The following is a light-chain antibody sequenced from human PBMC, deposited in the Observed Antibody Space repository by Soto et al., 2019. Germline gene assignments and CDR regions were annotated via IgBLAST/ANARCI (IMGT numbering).Light chain of an antibody. CDR1: QSVGRN. CDR3: QEYSKWPLFT. V-gene: IGKV3-15*01. Sequence: EIVVTXSPGILSVSXXXXXXLSCRASQSVGRNLAWYQQKPGQAPTLLIYAASTRATGLPARFSGSGSGTDFTLTISSLQSEDFAVYYCQEYSKWPLFTFGPGTRVDIK. CDR2: AAS. J-gene: IGKJ3*01.